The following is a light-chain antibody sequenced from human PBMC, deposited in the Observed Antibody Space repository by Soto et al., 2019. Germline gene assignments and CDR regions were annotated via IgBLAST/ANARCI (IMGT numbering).Light chain of an antibody. CDR3: QQYNSYSLT. Sequence: DIQMTHAPSTLSASVGDRVTITCRASQNVENYLAWYQQKPGKAPKLLIYKASTLKSGVPSRFSGSGSGTEFTLTISSLQPDDFATYYCQQYNSYSLTFGGGTKVDIK. CDR2: KAS. J-gene: IGKJ4*01. CDR1: QNVENY. V-gene: IGKV1-5*03.